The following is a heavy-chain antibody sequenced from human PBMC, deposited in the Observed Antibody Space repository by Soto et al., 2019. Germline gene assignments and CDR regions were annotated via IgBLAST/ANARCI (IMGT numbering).Heavy chain of an antibody. V-gene: IGHV4-31*03. Sequence: PSETLSLTCTVSGGSISSGAYYWSWIRQHPGKGLEWIGYIYYSGSTYYNPSLKSRVTISVDTSKNQFSLKLSSVTAADTAVYYCARDAVDCSGGSCQYWYFDLLGRGTLVTVSS. CDR2: IYYSGST. CDR3: ARDAVDCSGGSCQYWYFDL. CDR1: GGSISSGAYY. D-gene: IGHD2-15*01. J-gene: IGHJ2*01.